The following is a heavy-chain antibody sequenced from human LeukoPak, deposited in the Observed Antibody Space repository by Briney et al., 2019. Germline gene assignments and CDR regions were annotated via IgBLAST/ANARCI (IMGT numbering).Heavy chain of an antibody. CDR3: ARGKREWLFHYYYYMDV. D-gene: IGHD3-3*01. V-gene: IGHV1-8*01. J-gene: IGHJ6*03. CDR1: GYTFTSYD. CDR2: MNPNSGNT. Sequence: ASVKVSCKASGYTFTSYDINWVRQATGQGLEWMGWMNPNSGNTGYAQKSQGRVTMTRNTSISTAYMELSSLRSEDTAVYYCARGKREWLFHYYYYMDVWGKGTTVTVSS.